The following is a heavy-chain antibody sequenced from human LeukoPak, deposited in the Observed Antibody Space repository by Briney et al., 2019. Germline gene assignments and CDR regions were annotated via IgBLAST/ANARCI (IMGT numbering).Heavy chain of an antibody. Sequence: GGSLRLSCAASGFTFDDYAMHWVRQAPGKGLEWVSGISWNSGSIGYADSVKGRFTISRDNAKNTLYLQMDSLRAEDSAVYYCARVRSGTWNGYEYWGQGTLVTVSS. CDR2: ISWNSGSI. D-gene: IGHD3-3*01. J-gene: IGHJ4*02. CDR1: GFTFDDYA. V-gene: IGHV3-9*01. CDR3: ARVRSGTWNGYEY.